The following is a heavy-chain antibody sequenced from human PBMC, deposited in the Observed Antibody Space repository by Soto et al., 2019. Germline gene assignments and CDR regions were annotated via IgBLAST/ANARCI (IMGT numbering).Heavy chain of an antibody. Sequence: GGSLRLSCAASGFTFSSYGMNWVRQAPGKGLEWVSSISSSGNYIYYADSVKGRFTISRDNAKNSLYLQMNSLRAEDTAVYYCANGYGSTIWGQGALVTVSS. J-gene: IGHJ4*02. D-gene: IGHD3-10*01. CDR3: ANGYGSTI. CDR1: GFTFSSYG. CDR2: ISSSGNYI. V-gene: IGHV3-21*01.